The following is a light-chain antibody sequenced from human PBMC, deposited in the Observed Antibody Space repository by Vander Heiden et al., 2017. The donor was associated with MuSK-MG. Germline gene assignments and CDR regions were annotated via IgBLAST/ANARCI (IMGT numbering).Light chain of an antibody. CDR1: KLGDKY. CDR3: QAWNSSTVV. Sequence: SYELPQQPSVSVSPGQTASITCSGDKLGDKYACWYQQKPGQSPVLVIYKDSKRPSGIHERFSGSNSGNTATLTISGTQAMDEADYYCQAWNSSTVVFGGGTKLTVL. V-gene: IGLV3-1*01. J-gene: IGLJ2*01. CDR2: KDS.